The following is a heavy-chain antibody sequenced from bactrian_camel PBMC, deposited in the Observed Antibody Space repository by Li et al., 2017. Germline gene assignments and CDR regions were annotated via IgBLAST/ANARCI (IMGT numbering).Heavy chain of an antibody. CDR3: TTLLRVDPNF. Sequence: HVQLVESGGGSVQAGGSLKLSCAASAYIVSSYIFPSCRMGWYRQAPGKERELVSMFSSDGTTTYADSVKGRFTISRDNAKNTVYLQMNVLKSEDTALYYCTTLLRVDPNFWGRGTQVTVS. V-gene: IGHV3S53*01. CDR1: AYIVSSYIFPSC. D-gene: IGHD5*01. CDR2: FSSDGTT. J-gene: IGHJ4*01.